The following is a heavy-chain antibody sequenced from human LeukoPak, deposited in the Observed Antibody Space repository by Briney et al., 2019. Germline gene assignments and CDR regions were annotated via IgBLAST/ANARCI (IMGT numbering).Heavy chain of an antibody. D-gene: IGHD5-24*01. V-gene: IGHV4-34*01. CDR1: GGSISGYY. CDR3: ARARDGYNPYYFDY. Sequence: PSETLSLTCTVSGGSISGYYWSWIRQPPGKGLEWIGEINHSGSTNYNPSLKSRVTISVDTSKNQFSLKLSSVTAADTAVYYCARARDGYNPYYFDYWGQGTLVTVSS. CDR2: INHSGST. J-gene: IGHJ4*02.